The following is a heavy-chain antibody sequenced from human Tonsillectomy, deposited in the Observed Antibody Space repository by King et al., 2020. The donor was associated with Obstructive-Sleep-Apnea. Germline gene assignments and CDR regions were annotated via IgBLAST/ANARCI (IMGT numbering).Heavy chain of an antibody. D-gene: IGHD6-13*01. V-gene: IGHV3-23*04. J-gene: IGHJ4*02. CDR3: AKGRRDYSSNRPYFFDY. CDR1: GFTFSTHA. Sequence: EVQLVESGGGLIQPGGSLRLSCAASGFTFSTHAMSWVRQAPGKGLEWVSSIRGAGGSFHSADSVKGRFTVSRDNSKNTLYLQMNSLRAEDTAVYYCAKGRRDYSSNRPYFFDYWGQGTLVTVSS. CDR2: IRGAGGSF.